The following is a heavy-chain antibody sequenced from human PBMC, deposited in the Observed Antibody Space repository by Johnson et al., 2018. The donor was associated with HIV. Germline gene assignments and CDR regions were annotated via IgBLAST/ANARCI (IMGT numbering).Heavy chain of an antibody. CDR1: GFTFSSYA. D-gene: IGHD1-14*01. J-gene: IGHJ3*02. Sequence: VQLVESGGGLVKPGGSLRLSCAASGFTFSSYAMSWVRQAPGMGLEWVSVIYTGGNTYYANSVKDRFTISRDISKNTLYLEMNIMRAEDTAVYYCARGRSGILILDDAFDIWGQGTIVTVSS. CDR2: IYTGGNT. V-gene: IGHV3-66*01. CDR3: ARGRSGILILDDAFDI.